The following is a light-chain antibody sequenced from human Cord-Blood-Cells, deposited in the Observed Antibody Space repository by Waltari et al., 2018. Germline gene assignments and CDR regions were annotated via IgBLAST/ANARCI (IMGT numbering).Light chain of an antibody. V-gene: IGKV3-11*01. CDR1: QSVSSY. CDR2: DAS. J-gene: IGKJ5*01. CDR3: QQRSNWPIT. Sequence: EIVFTQSPATQSLSPGETATLSCRASQSVSSYLAWYQQQPGQAPRLLIYDASNRATGIPARFSGSGSGTDFTLTISSLEPEDFAVYYCQQRSNWPITFGQGTRLEIK.